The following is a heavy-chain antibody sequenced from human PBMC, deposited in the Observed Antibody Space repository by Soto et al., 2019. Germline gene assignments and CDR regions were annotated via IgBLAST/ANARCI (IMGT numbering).Heavy chain of an antibody. CDR2: IKSKGGGGTA. J-gene: IGHJ6*02. V-gene: IGHV3-15*07. CDR1: GFSFSPAW. Sequence: EVQLVESGGGLVTPGGSLTLSCAASGFSFSPAWMNWVRQAPGKGLEWVGLIKSKGGGGTADYAAPVKGRFIISRDDSKKTIYLQMNSLKPEDTALYYCIWQQDFYYGRAVWGQGTPVTVS. D-gene: IGHD6-13*01. CDR3: IWQQDFYYGRAV.